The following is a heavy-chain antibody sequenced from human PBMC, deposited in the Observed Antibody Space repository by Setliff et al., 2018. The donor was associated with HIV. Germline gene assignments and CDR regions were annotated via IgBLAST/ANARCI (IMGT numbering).Heavy chain of an antibody. D-gene: IGHD5-12*01. Sequence: GGSLRLSCAASGFTLEKYWMHWVRQAPGKGLVWVARVNSDGSSKTYADSVKGRFTISRDNAKNTLYLQMNSLRVEDTGVYYCHSGYDTEEQSYFDYWGQGTLVTVSS. CDR3: HSGYDTEEQSYFDY. V-gene: IGHV3-74*03. CDR2: VNSDGSSK. CDR1: GFTLEKYW. J-gene: IGHJ4*02.